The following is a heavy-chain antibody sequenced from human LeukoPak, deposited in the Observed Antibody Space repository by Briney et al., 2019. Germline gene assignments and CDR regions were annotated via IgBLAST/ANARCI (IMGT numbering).Heavy chain of an antibody. Sequence: SAKVSCKASGGTFSSSAISWVRQAPGQGLEWMGGIIPIFGTANYAQKFQGRVTITADESTSTAYMELSSLRSEDTAVYYCAREPGTGAAFDIWGQGTMVTVSS. CDR1: GGTFSSSA. V-gene: IGHV1-69*13. D-gene: IGHD1-1*01. CDR2: IIPIFGTA. J-gene: IGHJ3*02. CDR3: AREPGTGAAFDI.